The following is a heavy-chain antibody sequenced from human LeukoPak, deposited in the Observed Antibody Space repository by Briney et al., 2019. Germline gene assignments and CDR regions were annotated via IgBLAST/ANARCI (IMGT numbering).Heavy chain of an antibody. CDR1: GFTFSDCY. CDR3: ARGITVADLFDY. Sequence: GGSLRLSCAASGFTFSDCYMSWLRQAPGKGLEWVSSVTSSGSAIFYADSVKGRFTISGDNAKNSLYLQMNSLRAEDTALYYCARGITVADLFDYWGQGTLVTVSS. V-gene: IGHV3-11*01. J-gene: IGHJ4*02. D-gene: IGHD6-19*01. CDR2: VTSSGSAI.